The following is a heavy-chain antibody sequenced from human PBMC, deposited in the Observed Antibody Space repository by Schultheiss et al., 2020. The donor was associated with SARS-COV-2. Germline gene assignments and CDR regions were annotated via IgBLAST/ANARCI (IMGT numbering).Heavy chain of an antibody. CDR3: ARLAVCSSTSCHGAFDI. J-gene: IGHJ3*02. D-gene: IGHD2-2*01. Sequence: SETLSLTCTVSGGSISSSSYYWGWIRQPPGKGLEWIGSIYYSGSTYYNPSLKSRVTISVDTSKNQFSLKLSSVTAADTAVYYCARLAVCSSTSCHGAFDIWGQGTMGTVSS. CDR1: GGSISSSSYY. CDR2: IYYSGST. V-gene: IGHV4-39*01.